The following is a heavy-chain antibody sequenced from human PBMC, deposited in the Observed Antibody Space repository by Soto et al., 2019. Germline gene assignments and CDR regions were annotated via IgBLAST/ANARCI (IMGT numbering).Heavy chain of an antibody. D-gene: IGHD6-13*01. V-gene: IGHV6-1*01. Sequence: SQTLSLTCAISGDSVSSNSAAWNWIRQSPSRGLEWLGRTYYRSKWYNDYAVSVKSRITINPDTSKNQFSLQLNSVTPEDTAVYYCARGGTFSSSWVRFFDYWGQGTLVPSPQ. CDR3: ARGGTFSSSWVRFFDY. CDR1: GDSVSSNSAA. CDR2: TYYRSKWYN. J-gene: IGHJ4*02.